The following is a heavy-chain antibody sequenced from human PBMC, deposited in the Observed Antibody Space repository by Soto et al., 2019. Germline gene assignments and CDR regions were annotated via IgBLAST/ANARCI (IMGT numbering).Heavy chain of an antibody. CDR2: IDRADDK. D-gene: IGHD5-18*01. CDR3: SRAVGGFTYGYPDY. J-gene: IGHJ4*02. CDR1: GFSLSTTGMC. V-gene: IGHV2-70*01. Sequence: SGPTLVNPTQTLPLTSTFSGFSLSTTGMCLSWIRQPPGKTLEWLALIDRADDKYYSTTLKTRLTISKDTSQNQVVLTMNNVEPVDTATYFCSRAVGGFTYGYPDYWGQGNLVTVSS.